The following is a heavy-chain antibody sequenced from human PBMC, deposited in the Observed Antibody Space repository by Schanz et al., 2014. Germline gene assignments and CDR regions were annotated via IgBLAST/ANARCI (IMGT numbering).Heavy chain of an antibody. CDR1: GFNFNNYD. Sequence: QVQLVQSGAEVKKPGASVKVSCTASGFNFNNYDINWVRQAPGQGLEWMGWISAYNGNTKYPQKFQGRVTMTTDTSTSTAYMALTDLRSDDTAVYYCARDRRFFDRDDLYYFDSWGQGTLVTVSS. D-gene: IGHD3-3*01. J-gene: IGHJ4*02. CDR2: ISAYNGNT. V-gene: IGHV1-18*04. CDR3: ARDRRFFDRDDLYYFDS.